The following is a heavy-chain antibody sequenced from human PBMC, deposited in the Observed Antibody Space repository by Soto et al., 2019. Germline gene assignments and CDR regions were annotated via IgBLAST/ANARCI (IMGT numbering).Heavy chain of an antibody. V-gene: IGHV5-51*01. CDR1: GGTFSSYA. J-gene: IGHJ4*02. CDR3: ARGIRGYGSFLDY. Sequence: KVSCKASGGTFSSYAISWVRQAPGQGLEWMGIIYPGDSDTRYSPSFQGQVTISADKSISTAYLQWSSLKASDTAMYYCARGIRGYGSFLDYWGQGTLVNVSS. CDR2: IYPGDSDT. D-gene: IGHD3-10*01.